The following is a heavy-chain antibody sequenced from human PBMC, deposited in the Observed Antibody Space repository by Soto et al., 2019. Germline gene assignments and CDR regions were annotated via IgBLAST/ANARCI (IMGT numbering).Heavy chain of an antibody. Sequence: QVQLQQWGAGLLKPSETLSLTCAVYGGSFSGYYWSWIRQPPGKGLEWIGEINHSGSTNYNPSLKSRVTISVDTSKNQFSLTLSSVTAADTAVYYCVRGYDFWSGYYRTGNGVYGMDVWGQGTTVTVSS. J-gene: IGHJ6*02. V-gene: IGHV4-34*01. D-gene: IGHD3-3*01. CDR3: VRGYDFWSGYYRTGNGVYGMDV. CDR2: INHSGST. CDR1: GGSFSGYY.